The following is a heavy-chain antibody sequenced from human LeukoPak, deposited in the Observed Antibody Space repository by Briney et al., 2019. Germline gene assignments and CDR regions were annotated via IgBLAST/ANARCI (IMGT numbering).Heavy chain of an antibody. CDR2: ISYDGNSK. Sequence: GGSLRPSCAPSGFTFSSYAMHWVRQAPSKGLEWVAVISYDGNSKFYADSVTGRFTISRDNSKNTLNLQMNSLRPEDTAVYYCARRSSAWYFLDYWGQGTLVTVSS. V-gene: IGHV3-30-3*01. J-gene: IGHJ4*02. D-gene: IGHD6-19*01. CDR3: ARRSSAWYFLDY. CDR1: GFTFSSYA.